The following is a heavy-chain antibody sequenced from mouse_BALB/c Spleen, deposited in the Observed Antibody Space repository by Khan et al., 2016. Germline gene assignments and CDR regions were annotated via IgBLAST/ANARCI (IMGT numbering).Heavy chain of an antibody. J-gene: IGHJ2*01. CDR3: SRSGNYFDY. CDR2: ISSSGIT. D-gene: IGHD1-1*02. CDR1: GYSITSAFA. Sequence: EVQLQESGPGLVKPSQSLSLTCTVTGYSITSAFAWNWIRQFPGNKLEWMGYISSSGITGYNPSLKSRISITRDTSKNQFFLQLISVTTEDSATXSCSRSGNYFDYWGQGTTLAVSS. V-gene: IGHV3-2*02.